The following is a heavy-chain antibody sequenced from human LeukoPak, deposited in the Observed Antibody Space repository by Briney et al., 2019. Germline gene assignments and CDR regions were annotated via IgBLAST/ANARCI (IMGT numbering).Heavy chain of an antibody. CDR1: GFTVNTNY. J-gene: IGHJ4*02. D-gene: IGHD6-19*01. Sequence: GGSLRLSCAASGFTVNTNYLTWVRQAPGKGLEWVAVIYSGGITYYADSVKGRFIISKDNSKNTLYLQMNSLRPEDTAIYFCARRHSSGSNWGQGTLVSVSS. CDR2: IYSGGIT. V-gene: IGHV3-66*02. CDR3: ARRHSSGSN.